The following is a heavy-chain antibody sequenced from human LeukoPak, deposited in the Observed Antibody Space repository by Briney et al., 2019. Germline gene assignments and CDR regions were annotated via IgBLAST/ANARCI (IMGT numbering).Heavy chain of an antibody. CDR1: GFTFSSYG. D-gene: IGHD6-13*01. V-gene: IGHV3-30*02. CDR3: AKDLPIAAAGTLDY. Sequence: GGSLRLSCAASGFTFSSYGMHWVRQAPGKGLEWVAFIRYDGSNKYYADSVKGRFTISRDNSKNTLYLQMNSLRAEDTAVYYCAKDLPIAAAGTLDYWGQGTLVTISS. J-gene: IGHJ4*02. CDR2: IRYDGSNK.